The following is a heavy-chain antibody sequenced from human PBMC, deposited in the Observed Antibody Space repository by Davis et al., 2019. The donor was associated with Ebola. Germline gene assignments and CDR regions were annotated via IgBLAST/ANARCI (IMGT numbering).Heavy chain of an antibody. D-gene: IGHD3-3*01. J-gene: IGHJ6*03. Sequence: SLKISCAASGFIFDDYAMHWVRQAPGKGLEWVSGISWNSGSIGYADSVKGRFTISRDNAKNSLYLQMNSLRAEDTAVYYCARSTIFGVVIIYYYMDVWGKGTTVTVSS. V-gene: IGHV3-9*01. CDR2: ISWNSGSI. CDR1: GFIFDDYA. CDR3: ARSTIFGVVIIYYYMDV.